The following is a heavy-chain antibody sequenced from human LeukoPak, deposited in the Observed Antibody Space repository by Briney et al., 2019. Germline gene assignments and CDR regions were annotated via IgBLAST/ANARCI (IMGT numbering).Heavy chain of an antibody. CDR3: ARLGGNPDY. D-gene: IGHD4-23*01. CDR1: GGSFSGYY. Sequence: SETLSLTCAVYGGSFSGYYWSWIRQPPGKGLEWIGEINHSGSTNYNPSLKSRVTISVDTSKNQFSLKLSSVTAADTAVYYCARLGGNPDYWGQGTLVTVSS. J-gene: IGHJ4*02. CDR2: INHSGST. V-gene: IGHV4-34*01.